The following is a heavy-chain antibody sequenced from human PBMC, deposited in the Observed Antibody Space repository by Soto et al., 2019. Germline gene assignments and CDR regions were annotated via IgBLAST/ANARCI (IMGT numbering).Heavy chain of an antibody. CDR2: IYYSGST. D-gene: IGHD3-22*01. CDR1: GGSISSSSYY. CDR3: ARHPDYYDSITGFDY. Sequence: SETLSLTCTVSGGSISSSSYYWGWIRQPPGKGLEWIGSIYYSGSTYYNPSLKSRVTISVDTSKNQFSLKLSSVTAADTAVYYCARHPDYYDSITGFDYWGQGTLVTVSS. V-gene: IGHV4-39*01. J-gene: IGHJ4*02.